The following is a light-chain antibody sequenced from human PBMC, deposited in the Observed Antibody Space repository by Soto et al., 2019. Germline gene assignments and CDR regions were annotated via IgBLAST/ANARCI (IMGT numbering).Light chain of an antibody. CDR3: SSYASIGTRV. Sequence: QSALTQPASVSGSPGQSISISCSGTNSDVGGYNYVSWYQQHPGKAPKLMIYGVTNRPSGVSDRFSGSKSGNTASLTISGLQAEDDADYYCSSYASIGTRVFGGGTKLTVL. J-gene: IGLJ2*01. CDR1: NSDVGGYNY. V-gene: IGLV2-14*01. CDR2: GVT.